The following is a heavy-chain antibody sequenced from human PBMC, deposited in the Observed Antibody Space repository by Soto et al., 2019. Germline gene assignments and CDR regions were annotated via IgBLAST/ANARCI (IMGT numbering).Heavy chain of an antibody. D-gene: IGHD3-22*01. CDR3: AKTRISSCYDAGDS. J-gene: IGHJ4*02. Sequence: SETLSLTCTVSGGSISSSSYYWGWIRQPPGKGLEWIGSIYYSGSTYYNPSLKSRVTISVDTSKNQFSLYLQMNSLRAEDSAVYYCAKTRISSCYDAGDSWGQGTLVTVSS. V-gene: IGHV4-39*07. CDR1: GGSISSSSYY. CDR2: IYYSGST.